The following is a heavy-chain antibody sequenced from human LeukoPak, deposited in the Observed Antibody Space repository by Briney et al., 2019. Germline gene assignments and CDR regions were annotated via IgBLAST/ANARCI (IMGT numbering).Heavy chain of an antibody. V-gene: IGHV4-59*01. D-gene: IGHD3-22*01. Sequence: SETLSLTCIVSGGSISSDSWSWIRQPPGKGLEWIGYISYIGSTNYNPSLKSRVTISIDTSKTQFSLKMNSVTAADTAVYYCARGNYYDSSGTSDYWGQGTLVTVSS. CDR2: ISYIGST. J-gene: IGHJ4*02. CDR1: GGSISSDS. CDR3: ARGNYYDSSGTSDY.